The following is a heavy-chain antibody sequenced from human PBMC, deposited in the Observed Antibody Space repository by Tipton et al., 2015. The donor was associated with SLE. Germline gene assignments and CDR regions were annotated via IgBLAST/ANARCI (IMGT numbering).Heavy chain of an antibody. CDR2: IYHSGST. J-gene: IGHJ4*02. CDR1: GYSISSGYY. D-gene: IGHD3-3*01. Sequence: TLSLTCAVSGYSISSGYYWGWFRQPPGRGLEWIGSIYHSGSTYSNPSLKSRITISVDTSRSQFSLTLSSVTAADTAVYYCARGGRFLECLTYWGPGTLVTVSS. V-gene: IGHV4-38-2*01. CDR3: ARGGRFLECLTY.